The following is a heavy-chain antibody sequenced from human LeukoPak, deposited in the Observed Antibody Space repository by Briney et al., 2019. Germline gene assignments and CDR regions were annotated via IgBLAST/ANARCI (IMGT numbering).Heavy chain of an antibody. D-gene: IGHD5-24*01. J-gene: IGHJ4*02. CDR2: IYYSGST. V-gene: IGHV4-59*12. Sequence: SETLSLTCTVSGGSIRSYYWSWIRQPPGKGLEWIGYIYYSGSTNYNPSLKSRVTISVDTSKNQFSLKLSSVTAADTAVYYCARGRGVEMATIGDYWGQGTLVTVSS. CDR1: GGSIRSYY. CDR3: ARGRGVEMATIGDY.